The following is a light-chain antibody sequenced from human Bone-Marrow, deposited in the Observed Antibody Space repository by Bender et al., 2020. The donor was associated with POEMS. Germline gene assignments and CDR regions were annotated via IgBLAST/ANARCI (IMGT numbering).Light chain of an antibody. CDR3: AVWDDRRNGWV. Sequence: QPVLTQPPSASGTPGQRVTISCPRVSSNIGAHPPNWYQHLPGAATKLLIYSSHRRPSEVPDRFSGTRSGTSASLARSGLQSEDEADYYCAVWDDRRNGWVVGGGTKLTV. CDR2: SSH. CDR1: SSNIGAHP. V-gene: IGLV1-44*01. J-gene: IGLJ3*02.